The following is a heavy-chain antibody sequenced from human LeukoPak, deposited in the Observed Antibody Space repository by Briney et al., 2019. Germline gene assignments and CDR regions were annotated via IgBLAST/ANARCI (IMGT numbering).Heavy chain of an antibody. CDR1: GFTISPYW. Sequence: PGGSLRLSCAASGFTISPYWMHWVRQTPGKGLVWVSRISRDGSDTAYADSVKGRFTISRDNANETLYLQMNSLRGDDTAVYYCAREWDLPGAYYMDVWGKGTTVTVSS. D-gene: IGHD1-26*01. CDR2: ISRDGSDT. CDR3: AREWDLPGAYYMDV. J-gene: IGHJ6*03. V-gene: IGHV3-74*01.